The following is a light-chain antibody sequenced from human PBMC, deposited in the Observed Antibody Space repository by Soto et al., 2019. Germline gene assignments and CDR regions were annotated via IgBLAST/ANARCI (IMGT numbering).Light chain of an antibody. V-gene: IGKV3-20*01. CDR3: QQYGSSPT. CDR1: QSVSSNY. CDR2: GAS. J-gene: IGKJ4*01. Sequence: EIVLTQSPGTLPLSPGERATLSCRASQSVSSNYLAWYQKKPGQAPRLLIHGASSRATGIPDRFSGSGSGTDFTLTISRLEPEDFAVYYCQQYGSSPTFGGGAKVEIK.